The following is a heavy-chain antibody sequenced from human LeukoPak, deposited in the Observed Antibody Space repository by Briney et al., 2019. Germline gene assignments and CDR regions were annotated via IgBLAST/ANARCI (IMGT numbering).Heavy chain of an antibody. CDR3: AKDSASYYIDV. CDR2: ISSSSSYI. D-gene: IGHD3-10*01. V-gene: IGHV3-21*01. J-gene: IGHJ6*03. Sequence: PGGSLRLSCAASGFTLSGYSMNWVRQAPGKGLEWVSSISSSSSYIYYADSVKGRFTISRDNAKKSMYLQMNSLRAEDTAVYYCAKDSASYYIDVWGKGTTVIISS. CDR1: GFTLSGYS.